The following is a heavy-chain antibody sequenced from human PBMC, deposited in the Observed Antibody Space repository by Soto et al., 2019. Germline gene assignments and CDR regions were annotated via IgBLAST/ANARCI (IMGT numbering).Heavy chain of an antibody. J-gene: IGHJ6*02. V-gene: IGHV4-39*01. CDR1: GGSITSIFY. CDR2: IYGTGNT. CDR3: RSSSRYSTDV. Sequence: QLQLQESGPGLVKPSEPLSLSCTVSGGSITSIFYWGWIRQPPGKGLVWIGSIYGTGNTYYNPSRKGRVTISADTSKNQFSLNLTSVTAADTAVYYCRSSSRYSTDVWGQGATVTVSS. D-gene: IGHD6-13*01.